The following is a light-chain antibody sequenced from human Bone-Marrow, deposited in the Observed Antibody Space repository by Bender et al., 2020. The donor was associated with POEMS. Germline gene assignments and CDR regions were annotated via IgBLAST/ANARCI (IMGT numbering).Light chain of an antibody. Sequence: QSALTQTPSASGSPGQSVTISCTGTSSDVGGYNYVSWYQQHPGKAPKLLIYDTFNRPSGVPDRFSGSKSGTSASLAITGLQAEDEGDYYCQSYDSSLSGLLFGGGTKLTVL. J-gene: IGLJ3*02. CDR3: QSYDSSLSGLL. V-gene: IGLV2-8*01. CDR1: SSDVGGYNY. CDR2: DTF.